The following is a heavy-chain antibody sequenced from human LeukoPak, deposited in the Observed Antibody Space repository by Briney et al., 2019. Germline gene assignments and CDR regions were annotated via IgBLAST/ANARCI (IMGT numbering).Heavy chain of an antibody. J-gene: IGHJ4*02. D-gene: IGHD3-10*01. V-gene: IGHV4-59*08. Sequence: SETLSLTCTVSGDSISSYYWSWTRQPPGKGLEWIGYIYYSGSTNYNPSLKSRVTISVDTSKNQFFLKLSSVTAADTGVYYCARHYPYGSGSYSPFYFDYWGQGTLVTVSS. CDR2: IYYSGST. CDR1: GDSISSYY. CDR3: ARHYPYGSGSYSPFYFDY.